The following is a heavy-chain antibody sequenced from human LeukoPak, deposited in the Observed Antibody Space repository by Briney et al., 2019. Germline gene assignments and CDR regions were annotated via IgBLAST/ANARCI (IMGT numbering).Heavy chain of an antibody. V-gene: IGHV4-39*01. CDR2: ISYFGSA. Sequence: SETLSLTCTLSGGSVRTTRYYWAWIRQSPGKGLEWIGSISYFGSAYYRPSLQSRATISMDSSKTQISLTLSSVTATDTALYYCATHDEGSFFESWGQGALVTVS. D-gene: IGHD3-3*02. CDR3: ATHDEGSFFES. CDR1: GGSVRTTRYY. J-gene: IGHJ4*02.